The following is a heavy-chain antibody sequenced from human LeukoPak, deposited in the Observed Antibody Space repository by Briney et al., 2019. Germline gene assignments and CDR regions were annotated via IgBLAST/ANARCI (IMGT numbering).Heavy chain of an antibody. J-gene: IGHJ4*02. CDR1: GFSFNTYA. Sequence: PGGSLRLSCAASGFSFNTYAVHWVRQAPGKGLEWVALISYDGSNKYYADSVKGRFTISRDNSRNTLYLQMNSLRTEDTAVYYCARDFYETSGYYYWGQGTLVTVSS. CDR2: ISYDGSNK. V-gene: IGHV3-30-3*01. D-gene: IGHD3-22*01. CDR3: ARDFYETSGYYY.